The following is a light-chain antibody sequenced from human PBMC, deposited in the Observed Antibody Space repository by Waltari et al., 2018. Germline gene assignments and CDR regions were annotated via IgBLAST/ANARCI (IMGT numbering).Light chain of an antibody. V-gene: IGKV3-15*01. CDR3: QQYSNWPYT. J-gene: IGKJ2*01. Sequence: EIVMTQSPATLSVSPGERATLSCRASQSVSSNLAWYQLKPGQALRLLIYGASTRATGIPGRFGGSGSGTEFTLTISRLQSEDFAVYYCQQYSNWPYTFGQGTKLEIK. CDR1: QSVSSN. CDR2: GAS.